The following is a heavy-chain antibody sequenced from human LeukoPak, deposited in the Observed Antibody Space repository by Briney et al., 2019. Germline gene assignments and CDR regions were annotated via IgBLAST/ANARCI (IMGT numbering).Heavy chain of an antibody. CDR3: ARERGGFLEWLPPHFDY. CDR2: IKQDGSEK. V-gene: IGHV3-7*01. Sequence: PGGSLRLSCAAAGFTFSSYWMSWVRQAPGKGLEWVANIKQDGSEKYYVDSVKGRFTIYRDNAKNSLYLQMNSLRAEDTAVYYCARERGGFLEWLPPHFDYWGQGTLVTVSS. D-gene: IGHD3-3*01. CDR1: GFTFSSYW. J-gene: IGHJ4*02.